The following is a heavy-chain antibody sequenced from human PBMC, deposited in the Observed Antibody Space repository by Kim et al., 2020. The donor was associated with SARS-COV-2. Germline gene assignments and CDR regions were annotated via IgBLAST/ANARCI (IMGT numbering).Heavy chain of an antibody. V-gene: IGHV3-11*06. D-gene: IGHD3-3*01. J-gene: IGHJ4*02. CDR3: ARVPLEWSRLLIYFDY. Sequence: SVKGRFTISRDNAKNSLYLQMNSLRAEDTAVYYCARVPLEWSRLLIYFDYWGQGTLVTVSS.